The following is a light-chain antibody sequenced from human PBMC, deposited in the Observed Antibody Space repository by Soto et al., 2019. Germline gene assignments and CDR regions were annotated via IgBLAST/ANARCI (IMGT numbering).Light chain of an antibody. CDR2: LGS. CDR3: MRAVPTPRT. Sequence: DIVMTQSPLSLPVTPGEPASISCRSSQSLLHSNGYNYLDRYLQKPGQSPQLLICLGSNRASGVPDRFSGSESGTYFTLSISGVAAQDIGDYYCMRAVPTPRTFVQGTKLEIK. J-gene: IGKJ2*01. V-gene: IGKV2-28*01. CDR1: QSLLHSNGYNY.